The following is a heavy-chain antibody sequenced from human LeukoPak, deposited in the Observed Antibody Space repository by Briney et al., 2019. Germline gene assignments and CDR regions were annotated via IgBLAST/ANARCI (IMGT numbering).Heavy chain of an antibody. Sequence: SETLSLTCTVSGGSIRSYYWSWIRQPPGKGLEWIGYIYYSGSTNYNPSLKSRVTISVDTSKNQFSLKLSSVTAADTAVYYCARADSSSWYEVDFWGQGTLVTVSS. J-gene: IGHJ4*02. V-gene: IGHV4-59*01. CDR1: GGSIRSYY. D-gene: IGHD6-13*01. CDR2: IYYSGST. CDR3: ARADSSSWYEVDF.